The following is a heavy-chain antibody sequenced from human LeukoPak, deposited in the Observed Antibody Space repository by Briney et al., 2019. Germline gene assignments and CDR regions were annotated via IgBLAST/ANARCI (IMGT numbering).Heavy chain of an antibody. D-gene: IGHD2-2*01. CDR2: IYYSGST. CDR1: GGSISSYY. V-gene: IGHV4-59*08. Sequence: PSETLSLTCTVSGGSISSYYWSWIRQPPGKGLEWIGYIYYSGSTNYNPSLKSRVTISVDTSKNQFSLKLSSVTAADTAVYYCARRRCGASCWSPDAFDIWGQGTMVTVSS. J-gene: IGHJ3*02. CDR3: ARRRCGASCWSPDAFDI.